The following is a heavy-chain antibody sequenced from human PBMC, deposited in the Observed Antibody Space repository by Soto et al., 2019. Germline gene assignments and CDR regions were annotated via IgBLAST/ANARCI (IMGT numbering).Heavy chain of an antibody. V-gene: IGHV1-2*02. D-gene: IGHD3-22*01. CDR3: ARAYPPDYYDSSGYYFCGWFDL. Sequence: ASVKVSCKVSGYTFTGYYMHWVRQAPGQGLEWMGWINPNSGGTNYAQKFQGRVTMTRDTSISTAYMELSRLRFDDTAVYYCARAYPPDYYDSSGYYFCGWFDLRGQGTLVTVS. CDR1: GYTFTGYY. CDR2: INPNSGGT. J-gene: IGHJ5*02.